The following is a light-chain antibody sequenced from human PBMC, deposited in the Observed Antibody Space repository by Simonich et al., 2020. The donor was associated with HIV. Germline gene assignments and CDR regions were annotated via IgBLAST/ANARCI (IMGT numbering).Light chain of an antibody. V-gene: IGKV4-1*01. Sequence: DIVMTQSQDSLAVSLGERATINCKSSQSILYSSNNKNYLAWYQQKPRQPPKLLIYWASARESGVPDRFSGSGSGTDFTLTISSLQVEDVAVYYCQQYYSTLWTFGQGTKVEIK. CDR1: QSILYSSNNKNY. J-gene: IGKJ1*01. CDR3: QQYYSTLWT. CDR2: WAS.